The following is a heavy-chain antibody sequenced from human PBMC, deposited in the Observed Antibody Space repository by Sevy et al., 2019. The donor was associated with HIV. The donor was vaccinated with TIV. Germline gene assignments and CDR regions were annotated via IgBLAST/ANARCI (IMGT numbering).Heavy chain of an antibody. CDR2: IYPGDSDT. CDR1: GYRFTDYW. CDR3: ARGASGTLPSYYYYPIDV. Sequence: GESLKISCKGSGYRFTDYWIVWVRQMPGKGLEWMGIIYPGDSDTTYSPSFQGQVTTSVDKSISTAYLQWRSLKATDTAIFYCARGASGTLPSYYYYPIDVWGQGTTVTVSS. V-gene: IGHV5-51*01. D-gene: IGHD3-3*01. J-gene: IGHJ6*02.